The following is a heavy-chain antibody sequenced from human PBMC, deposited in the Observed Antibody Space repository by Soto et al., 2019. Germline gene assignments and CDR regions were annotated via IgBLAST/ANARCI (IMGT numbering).Heavy chain of an antibody. Sequence: GESLKISCKGSGYSFTSYWIGWVRQMPGKGLEWMGIIYPGDSDTRYSPSFQGQVTISADKSISTAYLQMTSLRAEDTAVYYCARDPRTARASAMDVWGQGTTVTVSS. CDR2: IYPGDSDT. J-gene: IGHJ6*02. D-gene: IGHD6-6*01. V-gene: IGHV5-51*01. CDR3: ARDPRTARASAMDV. CDR1: GYSFTSYW.